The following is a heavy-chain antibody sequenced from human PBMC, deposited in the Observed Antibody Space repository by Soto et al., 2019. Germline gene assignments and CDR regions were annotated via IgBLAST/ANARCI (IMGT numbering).Heavy chain of an antibody. CDR3: ARAIMVRGAKGPYYFDY. J-gene: IGHJ4*02. Sequence: GGSLRLSCAASGFTFSSYSMNWVRQAPGKGLEWVSYISSSSSTIYYADSVKGRFTISRDNAKNSLYLQMNSLRAEDTAVYYCARAIMVRGAKGPYYFDYWGQGTLVTVSS. V-gene: IGHV3-48*01. D-gene: IGHD3-10*01. CDR1: GFTFSSYS. CDR2: ISSSSSTI.